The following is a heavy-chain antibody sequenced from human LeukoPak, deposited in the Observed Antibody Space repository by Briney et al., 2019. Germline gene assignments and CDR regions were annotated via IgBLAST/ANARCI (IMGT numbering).Heavy chain of an antibody. CDR2: VRQDGSVP. Sequence: GGSLRLSCAASGFTFSNYWMTWVRQAPGKGRERVGNVRQDGSVPNYVDSVKGRFTISRDNGTNSVYLQMNSLRAEDTGFYYCGNQCSGGSCPEYWGQGTLVTVSS. J-gene: IGHJ4*02. V-gene: IGHV3-7*01. D-gene: IGHD2-15*01. CDR3: GNQCSGGSCPEY. CDR1: GFTFSNYW.